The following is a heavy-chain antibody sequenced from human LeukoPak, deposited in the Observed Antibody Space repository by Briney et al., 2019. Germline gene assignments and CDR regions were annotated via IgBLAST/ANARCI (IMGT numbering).Heavy chain of an antibody. CDR2: IHKAGTIK. V-gene: IGHV3-74*01. Sequence: PGGSLRLSCAASGFTFSSYLMHWVRQVPGKGLVWISRIHKAGTIKAYADSVQGRFTISRDNAKNTLYLQMNSLIAEDTAVYYCAREAYDSGNYYSDYWGQGILVTVSA. CDR3: AREAYDSGNYYSDY. J-gene: IGHJ4*02. CDR1: GFTFSSYL. D-gene: IGHD3-10*01.